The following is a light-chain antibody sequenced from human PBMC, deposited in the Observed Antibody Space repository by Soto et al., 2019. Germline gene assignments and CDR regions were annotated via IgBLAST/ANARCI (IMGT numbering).Light chain of an antibody. CDR1: QVISSY. CDR2: ASS. Sequence: DIPLTQSPSFLSASVGDRVTITCRASQVISSYLAWYQQKPGKAPKLLIYASSTLQSGVPSRFSGSASGTDVTLTINSLQPEDSAPYYCQQIYSYPITFGEGTRLEIK. CDR3: QQIYSYPIT. J-gene: IGKJ5*01. V-gene: IGKV1-9*01.